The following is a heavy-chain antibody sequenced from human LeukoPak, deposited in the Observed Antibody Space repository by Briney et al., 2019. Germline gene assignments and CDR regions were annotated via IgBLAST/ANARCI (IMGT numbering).Heavy chain of an antibody. CDR1: GYTFTSYY. J-gene: IGHJ5*02. CDR3: ARGVAYCGGDCYSRVRYNWFDP. Sequence: ASVKVSCKASGYTFTSYYMHWVRQAPGQGLEWMGIINPSGGSTSYAQKFQGRVTMTRDTSTSTVYMELSSLRSEDTAVYYCARGVAYCGGDCYSRVRYNWFDPWGQGTLVTVSS. CDR2: INPSGGST. D-gene: IGHD2-21*02. V-gene: IGHV1-46*01.